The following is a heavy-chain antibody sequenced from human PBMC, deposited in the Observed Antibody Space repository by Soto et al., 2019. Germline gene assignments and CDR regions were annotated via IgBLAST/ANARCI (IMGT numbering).Heavy chain of an antibody. V-gene: IGHV4-59*01. CDR3: ARGRHYYDSSGYYYFDY. CDR2: IYYSGST. Sequence: SETLSLPCTVSGGSISSYYWSWIRQPPGKGLEWIGYIYYSGSTNYNPSLKSRVTISVDTSKNQFSLKLSSVTAADTAVYYCARGRHYYDSSGYYYFDYWGQGTLVTVSS. CDR1: GGSISSYY. D-gene: IGHD3-22*01. J-gene: IGHJ4*02.